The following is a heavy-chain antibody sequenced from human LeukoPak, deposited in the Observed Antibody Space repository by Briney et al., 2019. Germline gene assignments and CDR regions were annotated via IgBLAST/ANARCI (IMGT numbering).Heavy chain of an antibody. CDR2: ISSSSTYM. CDR1: GFTFSGYS. Sequence: GGPLRLSCAASGFTFSGYSMNWVRQAPGKGLEWVSSISSSSTYMYYADSLKGRFTISRDNAKNSLYLQMNSLRAEDTAVYYCARERGYSYGYGDYWGQGTLVTVSS. D-gene: IGHD5-18*01. V-gene: IGHV3-21*01. J-gene: IGHJ4*02. CDR3: ARERGYSYGYGDY.